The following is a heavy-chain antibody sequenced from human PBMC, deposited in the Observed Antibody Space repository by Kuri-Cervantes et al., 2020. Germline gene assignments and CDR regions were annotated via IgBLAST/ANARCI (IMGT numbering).Heavy chain of an antibody. CDR2: ISWNSGSI. D-gene: IGHD1-26*01. V-gene: IGHV3-9*01. CDR3: VRGGVDF. J-gene: IGHJ4*02. CDR1: GFTFDDYA. Sequence: SLKISCAASGFTFDDYAMHWVRQAPGKGLEWVSGISWNSGSIGYADSVKGRFTISRDNAMNTVYLQLNSLRAEDTAVYYCVRGGVDFWGQGNQVTVYS.